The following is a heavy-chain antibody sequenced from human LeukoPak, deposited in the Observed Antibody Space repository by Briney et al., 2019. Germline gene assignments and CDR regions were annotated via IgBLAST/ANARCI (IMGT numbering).Heavy chain of an antibody. J-gene: IGHJ4*02. Sequence: PGGSLRLFCAASGFTFSSYAMRWVRQARGKGLEWGSAISDSGNTTYYADSAKGRFTISRDNSKNTLYLQMTSLRAEDTAVYYCVKAPPITMVRGVIIAFDSWGQGTLVTVSS. CDR2: ISDSGNTT. CDR1: GFTFSSYA. V-gene: IGHV3-23*01. D-gene: IGHD3-10*01. CDR3: VKAPPITMVRGVIIAFDS.